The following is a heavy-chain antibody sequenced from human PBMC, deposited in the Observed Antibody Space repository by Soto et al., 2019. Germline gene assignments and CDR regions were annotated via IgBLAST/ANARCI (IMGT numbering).Heavy chain of an antibody. CDR1: GYTISTHA. CDR3: ARDQYYNIWSGYYMGTPFDY. V-gene: IGHV1-3*01. CDR2: INAGNDNT. Sequence: ASVKVSCKASGYTISTHAMHWVSQAPGQSLEWMGWINAGNDNTKYSQRLQDRVTIIRDTSASTVYMELSSLRSEDTAVYYCARDQYYNIWSGYYMGTPFDYWGQGTQVTVSS. J-gene: IGHJ4*02. D-gene: IGHD3-3*01.